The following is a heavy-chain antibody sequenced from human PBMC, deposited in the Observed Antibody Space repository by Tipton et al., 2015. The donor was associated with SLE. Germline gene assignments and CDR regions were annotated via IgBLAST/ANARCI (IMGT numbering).Heavy chain of an antibody. CDR3: AKEPMGPSLAADHYFDY. CDR2: ISGSGGNT. D-gene: IGHD6-6*01. J-gene: IGHJ4*02. CDR1: GLTVSSNY. V-gene: IGHV3-23*01. Sequence: SLRLSCAASGLTVSSNYMSWVRQAPGKGLEWVSGISGSGGNTYYADSVKGRFTISRDNSKNTLYLQLNSLRVEDTALYYCAKEPMGPSLAADHYFDYWGQGTLVTVSS.